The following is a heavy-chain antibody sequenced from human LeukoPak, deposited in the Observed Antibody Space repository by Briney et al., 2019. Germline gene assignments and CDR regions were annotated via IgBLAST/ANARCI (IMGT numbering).Heavy chain of an antibody. CDR3: ARRSDFWSGSNWFDP. Sequence: PSETLSLTCTVSGGSISSYYWSWIRQPPGKGLEWIGSIYHSGSTHYNPSLKSRVTISVDTSKNQFSLKLSSETAADTAVYYCARRSDFWSGSNWFDPWGQGTLVTVSS. J-gene: IGHJ5*02. CDR2: IYHSGST. CDR1: GGSISSYY. D-gene: IGHD3-3*01. V-gene: IGHV4-59*08.